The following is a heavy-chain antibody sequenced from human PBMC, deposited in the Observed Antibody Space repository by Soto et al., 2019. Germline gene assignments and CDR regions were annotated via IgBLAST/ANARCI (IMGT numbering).Heavy chain of an antibody. V-gene: IGHV4-59*01. D-gene: IGHD4-17*01. CDR2: IYYSGST. J-gene: IGHJ4*02. Sequence: PSETLSLICTVSGGSISSYYWSWIRQPPGKGLEWIGYIYYSGSTNYNPSLKSRVTISVDTSKNQFSLKLSSVTAADTAVYYCARGPDGDYVNYWGQGTLVTVSS. CDR3: ARGPDGDYVNY. CDR1: GGSISSYY.